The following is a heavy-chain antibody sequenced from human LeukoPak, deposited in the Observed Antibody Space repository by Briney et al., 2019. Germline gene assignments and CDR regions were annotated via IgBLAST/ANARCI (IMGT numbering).Heavy chain of an antibody. J-gene: IGHJ4*02. CDR2: IYSGGST. CDR1: GFTVSSNY. CDR3: ARAQQLVTTFDY. V-gene: IGHV3-53*05. Sequence: GGSLRLSCAASGFTVSSNYMSWVRQAPGKGLEWVSVIYSGGSTYYADSVKGRFTISRDNSKNTLYLQMNSLRAEDTAVYYCARAQQLVTTFDYWGQGTLVTVSS. D-gene: IGHD6-13*01.